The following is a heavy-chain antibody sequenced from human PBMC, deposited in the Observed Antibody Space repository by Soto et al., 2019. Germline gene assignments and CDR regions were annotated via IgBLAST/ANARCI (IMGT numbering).Heavy chain of an antibody. D-gene: IGHD2-2*01. CDR3: ARVRDCSSTSCYPGYYYYGMDV. Sequence: QVQLVQSGAEVKKPGSSVKVSCKASGGTFSSYAISWVRQAPGQGLEWMGGIIPIFGTANYAQKFQGRVTITADKSTSTAYMELSSLRSEDTAVYYCARVRDCSSTSCYPGYYYYGMDVWGQGTTVTVSS. CDR2: IIPIFGTA. CDR1: GGTFSSYA. V-gene: IGHV1-69*06. J-gene: IGHJ6*02.